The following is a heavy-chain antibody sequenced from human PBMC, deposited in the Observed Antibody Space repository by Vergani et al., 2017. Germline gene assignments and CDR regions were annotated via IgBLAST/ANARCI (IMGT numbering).Heavy chain of an antibody. J-gene: IGHJ6*03. CDR3: TRVGGGSYYYYYMDV. CDR2: IGSKAYGGTT. Sequence: EVQLVESGGGLVQPGRSLRLSCTASGFTFGDYAMSWFRQAPGKGLEWVGFIGSKAYGGTTEYAASVKGRFTISRDDSKSIAYLQMNSLKTEDTAVYYCTRVGGGSYYYYYMDVWGKGTTVTVSS. D-gene: IGHD3-16*01. V-gene: IGHV3-49*03. CDR1: GFTFGDYA.